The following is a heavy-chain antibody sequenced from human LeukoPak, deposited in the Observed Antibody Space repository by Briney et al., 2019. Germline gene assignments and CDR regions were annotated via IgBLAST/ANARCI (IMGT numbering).Heavy chain of an antibody. V-gene: IGHV1-8*01. J-gene: IGHJ5*02. D-gene: IGHD3-3*01. Sequence: AASVKVSCKASGYTFTSYDINWVRQATGQGLEWMGWMNPNSGNTGYAQKFQGRVTMTRNTSISTAYMELSSLRSEDTAVYYCARQSVLRFLEWSSTGFDPWGQGTLVTVSS. CDR1: GYTFTSYD. CDR3: ARQSVLRFLEWSSTGFDP. CDR2: MNPNSGNT.